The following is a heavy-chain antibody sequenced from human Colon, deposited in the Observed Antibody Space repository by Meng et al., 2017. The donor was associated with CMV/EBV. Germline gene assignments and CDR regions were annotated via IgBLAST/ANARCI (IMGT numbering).Heavy chain of an antibody. CDR2: IYSSGTT. Sequence: QVQLQESGPGLVKPSETLSLTCPVSGGSISSYYWSWIRQPPGKGLEWIGYIYSSGTTNYNPSLKSRVTISVDTAKNQFSLKLSSVTAADTAVYYCASAKLGVAGQYYYYGMDVWGQGTTVTVSS. J-gene: IGHJ6*02. V-gene: IGHV4-59*01. CDR1: GGSISSYY. D-gene: IGHD6-19*01. CDR3: ASAKLGVAGQYYYYGMDV.